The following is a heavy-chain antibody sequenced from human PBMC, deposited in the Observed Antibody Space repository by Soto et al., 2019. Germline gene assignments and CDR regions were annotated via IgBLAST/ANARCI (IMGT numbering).Heavy chain of an antibody. CDR3: ARAGDSYGHPPYYCDC. Sequence: QVTLKESGPVLVKPTETLTLTCTVSGFSLSNARMGVSWIRQPPGKALEWLAHIFSNDEKSYSTSLKSSLTISKEPPKREVVLTMTKMHPVHTATYYCARAGDSYGHPPYYCDCWGQGPLFPPSP. CDR1: GFSLSNARMG. D-gene: IGHD5-18*01. V-gene: IGHV2-26*01. CDR2: IFSNDEK. J-gene: IGHJ4*02.